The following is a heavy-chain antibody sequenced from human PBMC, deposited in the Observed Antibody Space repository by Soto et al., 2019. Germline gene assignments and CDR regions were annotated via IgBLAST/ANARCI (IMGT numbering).Heavy chain of an antibody. CDR3: ARGSAAAGPHFDY. Sequence: EVQLVESGGGLVQPGGSLRLSCAASGFTFSSYEMNWVRQAPGKGLEWVSYISSSGSTIYYADSVKGRSTISRDNAKNSLYLQMNSLRAEDTAVYYCARGSAAAGPHFDYWGQGTLVTVSS. CDR2: ISSSGSTI. V-gene: IGHV3-48*03. CDR1: GFTFSSYE. J-gene: IGHJ4*02. D-gene: IGHD6-13*01.